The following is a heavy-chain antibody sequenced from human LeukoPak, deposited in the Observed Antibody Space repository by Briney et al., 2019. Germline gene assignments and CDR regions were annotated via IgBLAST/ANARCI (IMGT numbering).Heavy chain of an antibody. CDR2: IYHSGST. CDR1: GGSISSSNW. J-gene: IGHJ5*02. V-gene: IGHV4-4*02. Sequence: SETLSLTCAVSGGSISSSNWWSWVRQPPGKGLEWIGEIYHSGSTNYNPSLKSQVTISVDKSKNQFSLKLSSVAAADTAVYYCAREKGIAAAGRGSPFWFDPWGQGTLVTVSS. CDR3: AREKGIAAAGRGSPFWFDP. D-gene: IGHD6-13*01.